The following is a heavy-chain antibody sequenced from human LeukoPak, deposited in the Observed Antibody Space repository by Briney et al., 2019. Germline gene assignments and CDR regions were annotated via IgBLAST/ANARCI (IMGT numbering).Heavy chain of an antibody. CDR1: GGSISSYY. V-gene: IGHV4-59*08. CDR3: AGTNYYDSSGYYGGPNWFDP. D-gene: IGHD3-22*01. CDR2: IYYSGST. J-gene: IGHJ5*02. Sequence: SETLSLTCTVSGGSISSYYWSWIRQPPGKGLEWIGYIYYSGSTNYNPSLKSRVTISVDTSKNQFSLKLSSVTAADTAVYYCAGTNYYDSSGYYGGPNWFDPWGQGTLVTVSS.